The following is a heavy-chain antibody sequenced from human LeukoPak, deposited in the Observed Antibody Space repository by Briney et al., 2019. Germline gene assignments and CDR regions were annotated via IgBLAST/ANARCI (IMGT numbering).Heavy chain of an antibody. CDR3: ARDDDYSNYD. V-gene: IGHV3-7*01. J-gene: IGHJ4*02. D-gene: IGHD4-11*01. CDR2: IKEDGSEK. CDR1: GFTFSKYW. Sequence: GGSLRLSCAVSGFTFSKYWMSWVRQAPGKGLEWVANIKEDGSEKYYVDPVKGRFTISRDNTKNSLFLQMNSLRAEDTAVYYCARDDDYSNYDWGQGTLVTVPS.